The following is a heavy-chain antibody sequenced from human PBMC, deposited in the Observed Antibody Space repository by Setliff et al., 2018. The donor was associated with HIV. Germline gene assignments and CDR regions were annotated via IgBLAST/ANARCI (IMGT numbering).Heavy chain of an antibody. Sequence: ASVKVSCKASGYTFTSYGMSWVRQAPGQGLEWMGWISAYSGETFSTLKFRDRVTLTTDTSTNTAHMELRSLTYGDTAVYFCARGWDYGVRKPEDWGQGTLVTVSS. CDR1: GYTFTSYG. CDR3: ARGWDYGVRKPED. J-gene: IGHJ4*02. V-gene: IGHV1-18*01. CDR2: ISAYSGET. D-gene: IGHD3-10*01.